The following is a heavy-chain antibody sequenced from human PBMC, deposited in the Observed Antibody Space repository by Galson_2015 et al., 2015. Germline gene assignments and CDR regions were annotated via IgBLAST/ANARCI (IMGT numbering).Heavy chain of an antibody. CDR2: IWYDGSNK. D-gene: IGHD2-21*02. J-gene: IGHJ4*02. V-gene: IGHV3-33*01. Sequence: SLRLSCAASGFTFSSYGMHWVRQAPGKGLEWVAVIWYDGSNKYYADSVKGRFTISRDNSKNTLYLQMNSLRAEDTAVYYCARDGGSGDQGGDWGQGTLVTVSS. CDR1: GFTFSSYG. CDR3: ARDGGSGDQGGD.